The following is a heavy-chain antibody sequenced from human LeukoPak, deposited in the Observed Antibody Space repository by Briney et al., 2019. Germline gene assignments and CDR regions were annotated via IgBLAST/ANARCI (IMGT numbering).Heavy chain of an antibody. CDR3: ARGGGHDYGDYLAFDI. CDR1: GGTFSSYA. J-gene: IGHJ3*02. Sequence: ASVKVSCKASGGTFSSYAISWVRQAPGQGLEWMGGIIPIFGTANYAQKFQGRVTITADESTSTAYMELSSLRSEDTAGCYCARGGGHDYGDYLAFDIWGQGTMVTVSS. CDR2: IIPIFGTA. V-gene: IGHV1-69*13. D-gene: IGHD4-17*01.